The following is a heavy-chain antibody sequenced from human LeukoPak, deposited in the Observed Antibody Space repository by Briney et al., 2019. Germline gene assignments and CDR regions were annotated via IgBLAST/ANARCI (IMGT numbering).Heavy chain of an antibody. CDR2: ISWNSGSI. V-gene: IGHV3-9*03. J-gene: IGHJ3*02. CDR1: GFTFDDYA. CDR3: AKAAGHDAFDI. D-gene: IGHD2-15*01. Sequence: PGGSLRLSCAASGFTFDDYAMHWVRQAPGKGLEWVSGISWNSGSIGYADSVKGRFTISRDNAKNSLHLQMNSLRAEDMALYYCAKAAGHDAFDIWGQGTMVIVSS.